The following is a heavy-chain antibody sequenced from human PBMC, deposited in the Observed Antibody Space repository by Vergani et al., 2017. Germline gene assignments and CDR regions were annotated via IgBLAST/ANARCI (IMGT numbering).Heavy chain of an antibody. V-gene: IGHV4-34*01. CDR3: ARHRGYSYGDYDY. J-gene: IGHJ4*02. D-gene: IGHD5-18*01. Sequence: QVQLQQWGAGLLKPSETLSLTCAVYGGSFSGYYWSWIRQPPGKGLEWIGEINHSGSTNYNPSLKSRVTISVDTSKNQFSRKLSSVTAADTAVYYCARHRGYSYGDYDYWGQGTLVTVSS. CDR2: INHSGST. CDR1: GGSFSGYY.